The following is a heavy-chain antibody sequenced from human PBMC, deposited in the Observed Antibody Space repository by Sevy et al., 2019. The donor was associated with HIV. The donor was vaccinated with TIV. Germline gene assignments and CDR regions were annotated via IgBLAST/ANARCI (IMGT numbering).Heavy chain of an antibody. CDR2: IKQDGSEK. V-gene: IGHV3-7*01. Sequence: GGSLRLSCAASGFTFSSYWMSWVRQAPGKGLEWVANIKQDGSEKYYVDSVKGRFNISRDNAKNSLYLQMNSLRAEDTAVYYCARGDDIVVVPAAIGVDYYYYYGMDVWGQGTTVTVSS. CDR1: GFTFSSYW. CDR3: ARGDDIVVVPAAIGVDYYYYYGMDV. J-gene: IGHJ6*02. D-gene: IGHD2-2*01.